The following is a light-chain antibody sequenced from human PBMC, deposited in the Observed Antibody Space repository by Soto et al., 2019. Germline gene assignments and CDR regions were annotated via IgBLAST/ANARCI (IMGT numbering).Light chain of an antibody. CDR1: QGISTY. J-gene: IGKJ1*01. V-gene: IGKV1-39*01. CDR3: QQSYNTTWT. Sequence: DIQMTHSPSSLSASVVDRVTITFRASQGISTYLNWYQQKPGKAPKLLIYAASSLQSGVPSRFSGSGSETDYTLTISSLQPEDFATYSCQQSYNTTWTFGQGTKVDIK. CDR2: AAS.